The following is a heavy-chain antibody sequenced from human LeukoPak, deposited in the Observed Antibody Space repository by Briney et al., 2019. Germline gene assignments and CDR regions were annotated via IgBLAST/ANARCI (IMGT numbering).Heavy chain of an antibody. D-gene: IGHD3-22*01. CDR1: GFTFSNYA. Sequence: GGSLRLSCAASGFTFSNYAMSWVRQAPGKGLEWVASIYGSGSSTYYADSLKDRFTISRDNSKNTLYMQMNSLRAEDTAVYFCAKTAWSSVYHYFDYWAQGTLVTVPS. V-gene: IGHV3-23*01. CDR3: AKTAWSSVYHYFDY. J-gene: IGHJ4*02. CDR2: IYGSGSST.